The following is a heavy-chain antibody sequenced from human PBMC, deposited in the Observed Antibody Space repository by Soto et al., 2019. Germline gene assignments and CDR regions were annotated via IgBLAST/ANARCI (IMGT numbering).Heavy chain of an antibody. CDR2: FDPEDGET. D-gene: IGHD1-7*01. J-gene: IGHJ6*02. CDR3: ATDVELLVPRYYGMDV. Sequence: GASVKVSCKVSGYTLTELFMHWVRQAPGKGLEWMGGFDPEDGETIYAQKFQGRVTMTEDTSTDTAYMELSSLRSEDTAVYYCATDVELLVPRYYGMDVWGQGTTVTVSS. V-gene: IGHV1-24*01. CDR1: GYTLTELF.